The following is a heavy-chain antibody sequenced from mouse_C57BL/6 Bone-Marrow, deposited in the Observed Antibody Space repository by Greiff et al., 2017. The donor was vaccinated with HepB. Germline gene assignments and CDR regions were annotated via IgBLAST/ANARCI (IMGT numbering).Heavy chain of an antibody. J-gene: IGHJ2*01. CDR1: GFTFSSYG. CDR3: ARHGAQLDY. V-gene: IGHV5-6*01. Sequence: EVKLMESGGDLVKPGGSLKLSCAASGFTFSSYGMSWVRQTPDKRLEWVATISSGGSYTYYPDSVKGRFTISRDNAKNTLYLQMSSLKSEDTAMYYCARHGAQLDYWGQGTTLTVSS. CDR2: ISSGGSYT. D-gene: IGHD1-3*01.